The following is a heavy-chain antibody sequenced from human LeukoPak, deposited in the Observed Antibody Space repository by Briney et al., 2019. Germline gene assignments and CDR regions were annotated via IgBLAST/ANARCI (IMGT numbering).Heavy chain of an antibody. J-gene: IGHJ4*02. V-gene: IGHV3-33*01. CDR3: ARGGKSCGGIKVIDY. CDR2: IWYDGSNK. D-gene: IGHD4-23*01. Sequence: GGSLRPSCAASGFTLSSYGVHWVGQAPGKGLEWVAVIWYDGSNKYYADSVKGRFTISRDNPKNTLYLQMNSLRAEDTAVYYCARGGKSCGGIKVIDYWGQGTLVTVSS. CDR1: GFTLSSYG.